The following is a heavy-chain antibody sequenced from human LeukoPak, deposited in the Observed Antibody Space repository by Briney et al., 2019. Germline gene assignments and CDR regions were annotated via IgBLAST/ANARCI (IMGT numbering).Heavy chain of an antibody. CDR3: AKESYSALFDP. CDR1: GFTFSRYW. CDR2: IRYDGSNK. Sequence: GGSLRLSCAASGFTFSRYWMTWVRQAPGKGLEWVAFIRYDGSNKYYADSVKGRFTISRDNSKNTLYLQVNSLRAEDTAVYYCAKESYSALFDPWGQGTLVTVSS. V-gene: IGHV3-30*02. D-gene: IGHD3-10*01. J-gene: IGHJ5*02.